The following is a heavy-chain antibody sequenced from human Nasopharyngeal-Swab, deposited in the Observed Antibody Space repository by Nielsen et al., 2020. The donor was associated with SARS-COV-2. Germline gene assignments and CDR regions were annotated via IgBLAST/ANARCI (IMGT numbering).Heavy chain of an antibody. V-gene: IGHV1-2*06. Sequence: WVRQAPGQGLEWMGRINPNSGGTNYAQKFQGRVTVTRDTSISAAYMELSRLRSDDTAVYHCARGRTTVTEYYYYYHFDVWGKGTTVTVSS. CDR3: ARGRTTVTEYYYYYHFDV. CDR2: INPNSGGT. J-gene: IGHJ6*03. D-gene: IGHD4-17*01.